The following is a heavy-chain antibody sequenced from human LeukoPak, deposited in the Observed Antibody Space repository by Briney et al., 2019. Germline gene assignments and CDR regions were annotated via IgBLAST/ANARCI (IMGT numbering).Heavy chain of an antibody. Sequence: SETLSLTCTVSGGSISSGSYYWSWIRQPAGQGREWIGRIYTSGSTNYNPSLKSRVTISVDTSKNQFSLKLSSVTAADTAVYYCARGSVLLWFGETSYYFDYWGQGTLVTVSS. D-gene: IGHD3-10*01. J-gene: IGHJ4*02. V-gene: IGHV4-61*02. CDR3: ARGSVLLWFGETSYYFDY. CDR1: GGSISSGSYY. CDR2: IYTSGST.